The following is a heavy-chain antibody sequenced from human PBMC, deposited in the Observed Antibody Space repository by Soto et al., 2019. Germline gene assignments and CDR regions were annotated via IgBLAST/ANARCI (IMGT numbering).Heavy chain of an antibody. CDR3: AKDPLYDYIWGSYRSYYFDY. CDR2: ISGSGGST. CDR1: GFTFSSYA. Sequence: GGSLRLSCAASGFTFSSYAMSWVRQAPGKGLEWVSAISGSGGSTYYADSVKGRFTISRDNSKNTLYLQMNSLRAEDTAVYYCAKDPLYDYIWGSYRSYYFDYWGQGTLVTVSS. V-gene: IGHV3-23*01. J-gene: IGHJ4*02. D-gene: IGHD3-16*02.